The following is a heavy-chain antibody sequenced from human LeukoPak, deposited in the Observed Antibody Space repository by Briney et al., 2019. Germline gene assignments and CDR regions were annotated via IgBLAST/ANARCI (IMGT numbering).Heavy chain of an antibody. J-gene: IGHJ4*02. CDR3: ARGLEGSIWGSYRYRYYFDY. V-gene: IGHV4-34*01. CDR2: INHSGST. D-gene: IGHD3-16*02. Sequence: SETLSLTCAVYGGSFSGYDWSWIRQPPGKGLEWIGEINHSGSTNYNPSLKSRVTISVDTSKNQFSLKLSSVTAADTAVYYCARGLEGSIWGSYRYRYYFDYWGQGTLVTVSS. CDR1: GGSFSGYD.